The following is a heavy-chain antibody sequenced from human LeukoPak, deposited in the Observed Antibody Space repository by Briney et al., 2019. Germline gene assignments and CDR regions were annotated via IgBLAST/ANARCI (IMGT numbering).Heavy chain of an antibody. Sequence: PGGSLRLSCEASGFTFSSYWMSWVRQAPGKGLEWVANIEQDGSERYHVDSVKGRFTTSRDNAKNSLYLQMNGLRAEDTALYHCARVSGYGDYEDYWGQGTLVTVSS. D-gene: IGHD4-17*01. V-gene: IGHV3-7*01. CDR3: ARVSGYGDYEDY. CDR2: IEQDGSER. J-gene: IGHJ4*02. CDR1: GFTFSSYW.